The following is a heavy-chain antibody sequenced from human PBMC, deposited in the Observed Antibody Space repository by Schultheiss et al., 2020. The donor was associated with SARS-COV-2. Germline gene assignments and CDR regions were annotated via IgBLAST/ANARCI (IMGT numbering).Heavy chain of an antibody. J-gene: IGHJ6*02. V-gene: IGHV4-61*02. CDR3: ARPSRGGIKYCSGGSCPYYGMDV. CDR2: IYNSGST. CDR1: GGSISSGDYY. Sequence: SETLSLTCTVSGGSISSGDYYWSWIRQPAGKGLEWIGRIYNSGSTYYNPSLKSRVTISVDTSKNQFSLKLSSVTAADTAVYYCARPSRGGIKYCSGGSCPYYGMDVWGQGTTVTVSS. D-gene: IGHD2-15*01.